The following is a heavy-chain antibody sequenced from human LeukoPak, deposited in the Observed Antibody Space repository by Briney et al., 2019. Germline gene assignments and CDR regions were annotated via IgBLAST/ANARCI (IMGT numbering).Heavy chain of an antibody. CDR2: ISNDGDKK. CDR1: GFTFTTYS. J-gene: IGHJ6*02. CDR3: IRELYNYGMDV. V-gene: IGHV3-30-3*01. Sequence: GGSLRLSCAASGFTFTTYSMHWVRQAPGKGLEWVVAISNDGDKKYYADSVKGQFTISRDNSKNTLYLQMNDLRAEDTAVYYCIRELYNYGMDVWGQGTTVTVSS.